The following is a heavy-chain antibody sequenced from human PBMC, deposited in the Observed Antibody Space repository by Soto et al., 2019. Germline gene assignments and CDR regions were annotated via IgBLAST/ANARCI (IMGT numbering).Heavy chain of an antibody. V-gene: IGHV4-31*01. CDR2: IYYTGRT. CDR3: ARLYGVVKYYFDY. J-gene: IGHJ4*02. D-gene: IGHD3-3*01. Sequence: QVQLQESGPGLVKPSQTLSLTCVVSGGSISSGDYYWSWIRQHPGKGLECIGYIYYTGRTYSNPSLKRLVTISVDTSEKQFSLKRSSVTAADTAVYYCARLYGVVKYYFDYCGQGNLVTVSS. CDR1: GGSISSGDYY.